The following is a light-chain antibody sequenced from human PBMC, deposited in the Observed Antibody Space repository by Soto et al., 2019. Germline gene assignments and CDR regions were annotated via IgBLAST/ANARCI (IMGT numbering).Light chain of an antibody. CDR3: QQRSNWPLT. CDR2: DAS. CDR1: QSVSSY. Sequence: EIVLTQSPVTLSLSRGERATLSCRASQSVSSYLAWYQQKPGQAPRLLIYDASNRATGIPARFSGSGSGTDFTLTISSLEPEDFAVYYCQQRSNWPLTFGGGTKVEIK. J-gene: IGKJ4*01. V-gene: IGKV3-11*01.